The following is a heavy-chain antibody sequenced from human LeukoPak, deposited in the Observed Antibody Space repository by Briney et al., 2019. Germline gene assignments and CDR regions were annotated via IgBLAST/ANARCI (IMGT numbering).Heavy chain of an antibody. CDR3: ARGDTMVRGVIPDY. V-gene: IGHV3-30*04. CDR2: ISYDGSNK. Sequence: GGSLRLSCAASGFTFSSYAMHWVRQAPGKGLEWVAVISYDGSNKYYADSVKGRFTISRDNSKNTLYLQMNSLRAEDTAVYYCARGDTMVRGVIPDYWGQGTLVTVSS. CDR1: GFTFSSYA. J-gene: IGHJ4*02. D-gene: IGHD3-10*01.